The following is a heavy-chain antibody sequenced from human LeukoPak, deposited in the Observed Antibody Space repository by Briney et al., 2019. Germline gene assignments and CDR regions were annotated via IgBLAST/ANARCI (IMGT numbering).Heavy chain of an antibody. CDR2: INHSGST. Sequence: SETLSLTCAVYGGSFSGYYWSWIRQPPGKGLEWIGEINHSGSTNYNPSLNSRVTISVDTSKNQFSLKLSSVTAADTAVYYCALMNPDPNWFDPWGQGTLVTVSS. D-gene: IGHD2-8*01. CDR3: ALMNPDPNWFDP. CDR1: GGSFSGYY. J-gene: IGHJ5*02. V-gene: IGHV4-34*01.